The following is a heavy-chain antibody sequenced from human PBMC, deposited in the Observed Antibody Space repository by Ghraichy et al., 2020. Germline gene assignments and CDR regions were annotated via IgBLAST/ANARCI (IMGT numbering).Heavy chain of an antibody. CDR3: ARLIDGSAYWSFDF. Sequence: SETLSLICNVSGASISSYYWNWIRQPPGKGLEWIGNISYSGSTTYNPYLKTRVSLSVDTSKSQFSLKLSSVTAADTAVYYCARLIDGSAYWSFDFWGQVTLSTFPP. CDR2: ISYSGST. J-gene: IGHJ4*02. CDR1: GASISSYY. D-gene: IGHD3-22*01. V-gene: IGHV4-59*13.